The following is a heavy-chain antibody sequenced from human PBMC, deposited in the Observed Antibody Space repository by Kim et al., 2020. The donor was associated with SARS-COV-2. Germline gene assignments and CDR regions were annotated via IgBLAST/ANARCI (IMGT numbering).Heavy chain of an antibody. J-gene: IGHJ5*02. D-gene: IGHD3-10*01. CDR2: ISYDGSNK. CDR1: GFTFSSYG. V-gene: IGHV3-30*18. Sequence: GGSLRLSCAASGFTFSSYGMHWVRQAPGKGLEWVAVISYDGSNKYYADSVKGRFTISRDNSKNTLYLQMNSLRAEDTAVYYCAKDPLWFGELWVGWFDP. CDR3: AKDPLWFGELWVGWFDP.